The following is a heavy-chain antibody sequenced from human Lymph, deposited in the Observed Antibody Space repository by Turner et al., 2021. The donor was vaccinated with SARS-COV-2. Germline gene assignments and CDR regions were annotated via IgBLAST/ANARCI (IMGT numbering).Heavy chain of an antibody. V-gene: IGHV3-30*04. CDR2: ISFDGSDK. CDR3: ARDRDSSGWVDY. Sequence: QVQLVETGGGVVQPGRSLRRSCAASGFPFSSYSMHWVRQSPVKGLAWVAFISFDGSDKYYADSLKGRFTFSRDNSKNTLYLQMNSLRAEDTAVYYCARDRDSSGWVDYWGQGTLVTVSS. J-gene: IGHJ4*02. D-gene: IGHD3-22*01. CDR1: GFPFSSYS.